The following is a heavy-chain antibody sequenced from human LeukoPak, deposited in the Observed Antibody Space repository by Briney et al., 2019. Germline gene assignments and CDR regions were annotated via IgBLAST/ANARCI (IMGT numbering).Heavy chain of an antibody. J-gene: IGHJ6*03. Sequence: PSETLSLTCTVSGGSISSYYWSWIRQPAGKGLEWIGYIYNSVSTNYNPSLKSRVTISVDTSKNQFSLRLSSVTAADTAVYYCARGAGRGYFYMDVWGKGTTVTVSS. CDR2: IYNSVST. CDR1: GGSISSYY. V-gene: IGHV4-59*01. D-gene: IGHD1-26*01. CDR3: ARGAGRGYFYMDV.